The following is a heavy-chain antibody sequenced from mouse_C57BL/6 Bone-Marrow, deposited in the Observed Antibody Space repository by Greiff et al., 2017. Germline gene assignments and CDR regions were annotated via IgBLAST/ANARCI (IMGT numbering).Heavy chain of an antibody. V-gene: IGHV1-4*01. Sequence: QVQLQQSGAELARPGASVKMSCKASGYTFTSYTMHWVKQRPGQGLEWIGYINPSSGYTKYNQKFKDKATLTADKSSSTAYMQLSSLTSEDSAVYYCARRAWVTTGGNYAMDYWGQGTSVTVSS. CDR2: INPSSGYT. CDR1: GYTFTSYT. D-gene: IGHD1-1*01. CDR3: ARRAWVTTGGNYAMDY. J-gene: IGHJ4*01.